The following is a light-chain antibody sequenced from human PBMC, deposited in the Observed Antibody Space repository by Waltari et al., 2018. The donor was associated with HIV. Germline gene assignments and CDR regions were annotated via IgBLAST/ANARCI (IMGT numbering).Light chain of an antibody. J-gene: IGLJ2*01. Sequence: QSALTQPAYVSGSPGQSITLSCTGTSRDVGNYNLVYWYQHHPGKVPKLMIYEVNRRPSGVSNRFSGSKSGNTASLTISGLQAEDEVDYYCCSYAGSNTVIFGGGTKVTVL. CDR3: CSYAGSNTVI. V-gene: IGLV2-23*02. CDR2: EVN. CDR1: SRDVGNYNL.